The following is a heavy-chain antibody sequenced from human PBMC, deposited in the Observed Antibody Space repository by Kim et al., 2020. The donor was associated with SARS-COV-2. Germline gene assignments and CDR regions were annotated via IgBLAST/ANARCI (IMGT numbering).Heavy chain of an antibody. CDR2: ISSSSSYT. J-gene: IGHJ3*02. Sequence: GGSLRLSCAASGFTFSDYYMSWIRQAPGKGLEWVSYISSSSSYTNYADSVKGRFTISRDNAKNSLYLQMNSLRAEDTAVYYCAREWEDCSGGSCRHAFDIWGQGTMVTVSS. CDR1: GFTFSDYY. V-gene: IGHV3-11*05. CDR3: AREWEDCSGGSCRHAFDI. D-gene: IGHD2-15*01.